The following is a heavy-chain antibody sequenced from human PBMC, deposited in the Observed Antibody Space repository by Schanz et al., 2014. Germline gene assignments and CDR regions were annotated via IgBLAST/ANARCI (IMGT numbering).Heavy chain of an antibody. V-gene: IGHV3-21*01. CDR2: ISSSGGHI. J-gene: IGHJ4*02. D-gene: IGHD6-13*01. CDR1: GFTFSKAW. CDR3: ARGYSNIWSPMAY. Sequence: EVQLVESGGGLVKPGGSLRLSCAASGFTFSKAWMSWVRQAPGKGLEWVSSISSSGGHIYYADSVKGRFTITRDIAKNSLSLQMNSLRXXXXXXYYCARGYSNIWSPMAYWGQGTLVAVSS.